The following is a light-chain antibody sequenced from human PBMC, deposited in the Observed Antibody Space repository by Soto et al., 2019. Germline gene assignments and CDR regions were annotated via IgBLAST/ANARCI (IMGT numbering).Light chain of an antibody. V-gene: IGLV2-8*01. CDR2: EVS. CDR1: SSDVGGYKY. Sequence: QSALTQPPSASGSPGQSVTISCTGTSSDVGGYKYVSWFQQHPGKAPKVMICEVSKRPSGVPDRLSGSRSGNTACLTVSGLQAEDEADYYCCSYADSNNYVFGTGTKVTVL. J-gene: IGLJ1*01. CDR3: CSYADSNNYV.